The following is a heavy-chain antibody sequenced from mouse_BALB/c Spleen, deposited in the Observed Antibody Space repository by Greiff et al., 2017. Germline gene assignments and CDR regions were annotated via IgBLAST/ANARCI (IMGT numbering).Heavy chain of an antibody. Sequence: DVHLVESGGGLVKPGGSLKLSCAASGFTFSSYAMSWVRQTPEKRLEWVASISSGGSTYYPDSVMGRFTISRDNARNILYLQMSSLRSEDTAMYYCARGDVYDYVYAMDYWGQGTSVTVSS. CDR1: GFTFSSYA. CDR2: ISSGGST. V-gene: IGHV5-6-5*01. CDR3: ARGDVYDYVYAMDY. J-gene: IGHJ4*01. D-gene: IGHD2-4*01.